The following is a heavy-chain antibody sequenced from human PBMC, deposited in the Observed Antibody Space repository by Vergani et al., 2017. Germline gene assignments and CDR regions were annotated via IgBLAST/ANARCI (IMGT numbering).Heavy chain of an antibody. CDR2: IIPIFGTA. CDR1: GGTFSRYA. V-gene: IGHV1-69*13. J-gene: IGHJ5*02. CDR3: ARDHCSSTSCRNWFDP. D-gene: IGHD2-2*01. Sequence: QVQLVQSGAEVKKPGSSVKVSCKASGGTFSRYAISWVRQAPGQGPEWMGGIIPIFGTANYAKKFQGRVTITADESTSTAYMELSSLRSEDTAVYYCARDHCSSTSCRNWFDPWGQGTLVTVSS.